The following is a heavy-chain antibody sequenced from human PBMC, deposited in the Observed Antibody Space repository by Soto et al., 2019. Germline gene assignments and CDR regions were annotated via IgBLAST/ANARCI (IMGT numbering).Heavy chain of an antibody. J-gene: IGHJ4*02. CDR1: GYTFTSYA. V-gene: IGHV1-3*01. CDR2: INAGNGNT. CDR3: ARGGLRYFDWASDY. Sequence: QVQLVQSGAEVKKPGASVKVSCKASGYTFTSYAMHWVRQAPGQRLEWMGWINAGNGNTKYSQKFQGRVTITRDTSASTAYMELSSLRSEDTAVYYCARGGLRYFDWASDYWGQGTLVTVSS. D-gene: IGHD3-9*01.